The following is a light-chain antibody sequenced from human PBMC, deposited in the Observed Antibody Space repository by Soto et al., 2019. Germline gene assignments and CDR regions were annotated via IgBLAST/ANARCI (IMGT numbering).Light chain of an antibody. Sequence: QSVLTQPPSVSGAPGQRVTISCTGSSSNIGAGYDVHWYRQLPGTAPKLLIYGNSNRPSGVPDRFSGSKSGTSASLAITGLQAEDEADYYCQSYDSSLSGDYVFGTGTKVTV. CDR1: SSNIGAGYD. V-gene: IGLV1-40*01. CDR2: GNS. J-gene: IGLJ1*01. CDR3: QSYDSSLSGDYV.